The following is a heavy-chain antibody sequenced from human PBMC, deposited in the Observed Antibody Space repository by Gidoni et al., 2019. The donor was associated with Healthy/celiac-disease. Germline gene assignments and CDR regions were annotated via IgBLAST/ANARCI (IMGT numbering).Heavy chain of an antibody. CDR2: IGTAGDT. Sequence: EVQLLESGGGRVQPGGSLRPSCAASGLTSSSYDMHWVRQATGKGLEWVSAIGTAGDTYYPGSVKGRFTISRENAKNSLYLQMNSLRAGDTAVYYCARARVYGDYYDWYFDLWGRGTLVTVSS. CDR1: GLTSSSYD. D-gene: IGHD4-17*01. J-gene: IGHJ2*01. V-gene: IGHV3-13*01. CDR3: ARARVYGDYYDWYFDL.